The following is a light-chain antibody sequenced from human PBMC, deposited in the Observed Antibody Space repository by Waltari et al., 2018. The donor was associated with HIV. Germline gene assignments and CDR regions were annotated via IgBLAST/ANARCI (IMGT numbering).Light chain of an antibody. Sequence: QPVLTQPPSASGSLGAPVKLPCTLSSGHSSNAIAWHQQQPEKGPRFLMKVNRDGSHNRGAGIPDRFSCSTYGAERYLTISSLQSEDEADYYCQTWGTGIAVFGGGTKLTVL. CDR1: SGHSSNA. CDR3: QTWGTGIAV. V-gene: IGLV4-69*01. CDR2: VNRDGSH. J-gene: IGLJ3*02.